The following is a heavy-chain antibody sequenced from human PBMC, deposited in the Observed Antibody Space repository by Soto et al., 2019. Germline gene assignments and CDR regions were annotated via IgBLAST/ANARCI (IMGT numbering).Heavy chain of an antibody. CDR1: GFTVSSNY. CDR2: IYSGGST. Sequence: EVQLVESGGGLIQPGGSLRLSCAASGFTVSSNYMSWVRQAPGKGLEWVSVIYSGGSTYYADSVKGRFTISRDNSKNTLYLQMNSLRAEDTAVYYCARVGIAARPDHFDYWGQGTLVTVSS. D-gene: IGHD6-6*01. V-gene: IGHV3-53*01. CDR3: ARVGIAARPDHFDY. J-gene: IGHJ4*02.